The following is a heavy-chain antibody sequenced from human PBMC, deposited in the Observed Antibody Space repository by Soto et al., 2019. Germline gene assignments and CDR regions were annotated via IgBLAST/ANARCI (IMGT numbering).Heavy chain of an antibody. J-gene: IGHJ6*02. CDR1: GGSISSYY. CDR2: IYYSGST. D-gene: IGHD3-3*01. V-gene: IGHV4-59*01. CDR3: ARAIFGGTRTGYYGMDV. Sequence: SETLSLTCTVSGGSISSYYWSWIRQPPGKGLEWIGYIYYSGSTNYNPSLKSRVTISVDTSKNQFSLKLSSVTAADTAVYYCARAIFGGTRTGYYGMDVWGQGTTVTVSS.